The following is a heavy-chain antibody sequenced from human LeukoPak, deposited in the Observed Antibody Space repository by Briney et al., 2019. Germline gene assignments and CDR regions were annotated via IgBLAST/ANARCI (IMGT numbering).Heavy chain of an antibody. CDR3: ARVSDIVVVPAAFYFDY. J-gene: IGHJ4*02. CDR1: GHTFTAFY. V-gene: IGHV1-2*02. D-gene: IGHD2-2*01. Sequence: GASVKVSCTASGHTFTAFYIHWVRQAPGQGPEWMGWINPNSGSTKYAQKFQGRVTMSRDTSITTTYMELSRLTSDDTAVYYCARVSDIVVVPAAFYFDYWGQGALVTVSS. CDR2: INPNSGST.